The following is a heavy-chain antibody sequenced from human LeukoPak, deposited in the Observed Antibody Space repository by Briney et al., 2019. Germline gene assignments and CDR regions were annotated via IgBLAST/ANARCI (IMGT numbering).Heavy chain of an antibody. D-gene: IGHD2-15*01. CDR3: ASTPWVEYCSGGSCYWFDP. V-gene: IGHV1-69*05. Sequence: SVKVSCKASGGTFSSYATSWVRQAPGQGLEWMGGIIPIFGTANYAQKFQGRVTITTDESTSTAYMELSSLRSEDTAVYYCASTPWVEYCSGGSCYWFDPWGQGTLVTVSS. CDR2: IIPIFGTA. J-gene: IGHJ5*02. CDR1: GGTFSSYA.